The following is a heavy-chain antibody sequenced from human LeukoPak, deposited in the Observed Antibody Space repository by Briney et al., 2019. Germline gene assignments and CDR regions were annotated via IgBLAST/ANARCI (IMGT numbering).Heavy chain of an antibody. CDR3: ARDGRLTIFVRGIITEGSPPKN. J-gene: IGHJ4*02. CDR2: INPKTGGT. D-gene: IGHD3-10*01. Sequence: ASVKVSCKASGYTFTDSYMHWVRQAPGQGLEWVGWINPKTGGTNYAQRFQGRVTMTRDTSIRTAYMELNSLRSDDTAVYYCARDGRLTIFVRGIITEGSPPKNWGQGTLVTVSS. CDR1: GYTFTDSY. V-gene: IGHV1-2*02.